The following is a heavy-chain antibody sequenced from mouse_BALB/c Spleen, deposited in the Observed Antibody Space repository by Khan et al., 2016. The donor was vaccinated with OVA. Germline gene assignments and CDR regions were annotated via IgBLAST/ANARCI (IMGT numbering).Heavy chain of an antibody. CDR1: GFTFSSYG. Sequence: EVELVESGGDLVKPGGSLKVSCAASGFTFSSYGMSWVRQTPDKRLEWVATISSGGRYTYFPDSVKGRFTISRDNAKNTLYLQMSSLKSEDTAMYYCARAYYGNDYYAMDYWGQGTSATVSS. J-gene: IGHJ4*01. D-gene: IGHD2-10*01. CDR2: ISSGGRYT. CDR3: ARAYYGNDYYAMDY. V-gene: IGHV5-6*01.